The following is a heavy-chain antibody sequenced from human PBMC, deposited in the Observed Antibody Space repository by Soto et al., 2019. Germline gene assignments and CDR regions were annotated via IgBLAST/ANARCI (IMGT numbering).Heavy chain of an antibody. CDR1: GYTFTSYD. CDR3: ARDYGDYPMWFDP. Sequence: TSVKVSCKASGYTFTSYDINWVRQATGQGLEWMGWMSANNGNTNYAQKLQGRVTMTTDTSTSTAYMELRSLRSDDTAVYYCARDYGDYPMWFDPWGQGTLVTVSS. J-gene: IGHJ5*02. CDR2: MSANNGNT. V-gene: IGHV1-18*01. D-gene: IGHD4-17*01.